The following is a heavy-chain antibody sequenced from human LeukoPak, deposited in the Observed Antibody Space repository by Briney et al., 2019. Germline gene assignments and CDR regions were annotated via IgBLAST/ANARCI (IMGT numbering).Heavy chain of an antibody. CDR1: GFTFSSYS. D-gene: IGHD3-22*01. J-gene: IGHJ4*02. CDR2: ISSSSYI. Sequence: GGSLRLSCAASGFTFSSYSMNWVRQAPGKGLEWVSSISSSSYIYYADSVKGRFTISRDNAKNSLYLQMNSLRAEDTAVYYCAKDPSYYYDRLDYWGQGTLVTVSS. CDR3: AKDPSYYYDRLDY. V-gene: IGHV3-21*01.